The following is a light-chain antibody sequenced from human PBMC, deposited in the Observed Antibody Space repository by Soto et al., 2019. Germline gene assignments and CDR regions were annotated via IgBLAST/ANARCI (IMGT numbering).Light chain of an antibody. Sequence: QSALTQPAPVSGSPGQSITISCTGTSSDVGGYNYVSWYQQHPGKAPKLLIYDVSNRPSGVSNRFSASKSGNTASLTISGLQAEDEADYYCSSYTTSSTVVFGGGTKLTVL. CDR3: SSYTTSSTVV. CDR1: SSDVGGYNY. V-gene: IGLV2-14*03. CDR2: DVS. J-gene: IGLJ2*01.